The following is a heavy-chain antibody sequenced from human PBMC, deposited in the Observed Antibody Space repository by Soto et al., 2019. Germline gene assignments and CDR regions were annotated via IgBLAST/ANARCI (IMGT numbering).Heavy chain of an antibody. D-gene: IGHD1-1*01. J-gene: IGHJ4*02. Sequence: DVQLLESGGSLVQPGGSLRLSCAASGFTFNTNSMSWVRQAPGKGLEWVSAISSSGGSTYYADSVKGRFIISRDNSQNTLYLQMNSLRAEDTAVYYCAKPYGATYNFRYWGQGTLVTVSS. CDR3: AKPYGATYNFRY. CDR1: GFTFNTNS. CDR2: ISSSGGST. V-gene: IGHV3-23*01.